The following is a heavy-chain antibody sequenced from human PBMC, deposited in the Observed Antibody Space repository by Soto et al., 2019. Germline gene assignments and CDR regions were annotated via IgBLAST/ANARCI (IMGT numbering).Heavy chain of an antibody. CDR1: GFTFSSYS. CDR2: ISSSSSYI. Sequence: GGSLRLSCAASGFTFSSYSMNWVRQAPGKGLEWVSSISSSSSYIYYADSVKGRFTISRDNAKNSLYLQMNSLRAEDTAVYYCARDPSGRNWGSPYYYMDVWGKGTTVTVSS. V-gene: IGHV3-21*01. CDR3: ARDPSGRNWGSPYYYMDV. J-gene: IGHJ6*03. D-gene: IGHD7-27*01.